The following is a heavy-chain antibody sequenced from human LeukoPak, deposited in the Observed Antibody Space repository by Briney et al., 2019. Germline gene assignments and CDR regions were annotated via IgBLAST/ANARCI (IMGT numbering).Heavy chain of an antibody. D-gene: IGHD2-15*01. CDR3: ARADCSGGSCYAFDI. CDR1: GGSLSSYY. J-gene: IGHJ3*02. CDR2: IYYSGST. Sequence: PSETLSLTCTVSGGSLSSYYWSWIRQPPGKGLEWIGYIYYSGSTNYNPSLKSRVTMSVDTSKNQFSLKLSSVTAADTAVYYCARADCSGGSCYAFDIWGQGTMVTVSS. V-gene: IGHV4-59*01.